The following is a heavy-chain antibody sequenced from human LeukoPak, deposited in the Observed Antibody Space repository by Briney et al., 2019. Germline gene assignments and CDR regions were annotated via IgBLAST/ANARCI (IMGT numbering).Heavy chain of an antibody. Sequence: ASVKVSCKASGYTFTSYDINWVRQAPGQGIEWLGWIKPIGGDTNYAQKFQGRVTMTRDTSISTAYMELSGLRSDDTAVYYCARANHEPSSSAGVSDYWGQGTLVTVSS. CDR2: IKPIGGDT. CDR1: GYTFTSYD. CDR3: ARANHEPSSSAGVSDY. J-gene: IGHJ4*02. D-gene: IGHD6-6*01. V-gene: IGHV1-2*02.